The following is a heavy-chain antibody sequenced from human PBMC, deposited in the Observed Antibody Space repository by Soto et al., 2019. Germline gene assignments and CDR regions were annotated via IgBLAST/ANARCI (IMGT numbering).Heavy chain of an antibody. CDR2: ISGNGADT. CDR1: GFTFSSYA. Sequence: GGSLRLSCAASGFTFSSYAMSWVRQAPGKGLEWVSAISGNGADTSYADSVRGRFTISRENAKNSLYLQMNSLRAGDTAVYYCARVSGKGYFDYWGQGTLVTVSS. J-gene: IGHJ4*02. V-gene: IGHV3-23*01. CDR3: ARVSGKGYFDY.